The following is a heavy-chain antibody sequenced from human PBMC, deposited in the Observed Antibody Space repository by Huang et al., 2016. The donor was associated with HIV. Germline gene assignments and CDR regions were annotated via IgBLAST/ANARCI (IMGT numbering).Heavy chain of an antibody. CDR1: GGTFPNFA. CDR2: IIPSLDTT. V-gene: IGHV1-69*01. CDR3: ARDPLSSHGYYYSGIDV. J-gene: IGHJ6*02. Sequence: KKPGSSVRVSCKASGGTFPNFAVSWVRQAPGQGLEWMGGIIPSLDTTHYAQNFEGRVTITADESTKTAYLELSSLKSDDTAVYYCARDPLSSHGYYYSGIDVWGQGTTVIVSS. D-gene: IGHD3-22*01.